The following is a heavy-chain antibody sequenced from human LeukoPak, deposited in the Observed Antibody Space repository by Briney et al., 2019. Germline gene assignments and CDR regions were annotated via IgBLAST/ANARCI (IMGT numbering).Heavy chain of an antibody. CDR3: AREVPLVRGWYFDL. CDR2: IYHSGST. V-gene: IGHV4-30-2*01. D-gene: IGHD6-6*01. Sequence: SETLSLTCAVSGGSISSGGYSWSWIRQPPGKGLEWIGYIYHSGSTYYNPSLKSRVTISVDRSKNRFSLKLSSVTAADTAVYYCAREVPLVRGWYFDLWGRGTLVTVSS. CDR1: GGSISSGGYS. J-gene: IGHJ2*01.